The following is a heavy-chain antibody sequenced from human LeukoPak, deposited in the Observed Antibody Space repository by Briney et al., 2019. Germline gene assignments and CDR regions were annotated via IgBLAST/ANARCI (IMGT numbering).Heavy chain of an antibody. CDR3: ARGYSSGWNNLDY. Sequence: GGSLRLSCAASGFNFSSYWMLWVRQAPGKGLVWVSRMNSDGSSTSYADSVKGRFTISRDNAKNTLYMQMNSLRAEDTAVYYCARGYSSGWNNLDYWGQGTLVTVSS. V-gene: IGHV3-74*01. J-gene: IGHJ4*02. D-gene: IGHD6-19*01. CDR2: MNSDGSST. CDR1: GFNFSSYW.